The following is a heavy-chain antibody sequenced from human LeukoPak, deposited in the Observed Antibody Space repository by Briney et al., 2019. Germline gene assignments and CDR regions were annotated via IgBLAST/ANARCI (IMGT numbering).Heavy chain of an antibody. V-gene: IGHV1-69*13. Sequence: GASVKVSCKVSGYTLTELSMHWVRQAPGQGLEWMGGIIPIFGTANYAQKFQGRVTITADGSTSTAYMELSSLRSEDTAVYYCARGYYRPFDPWGQGTLVTVSS. CDR1: GYTLTELS. D-gene: IGHD1-26*01. CDR2: IIPIFGTA. J-gene: IGHJ5*02. CDR3: ARGYYRPFDP.